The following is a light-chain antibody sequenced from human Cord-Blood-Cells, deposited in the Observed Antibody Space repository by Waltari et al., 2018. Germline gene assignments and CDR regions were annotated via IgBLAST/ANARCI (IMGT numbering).Light chain of an antibody. CDR2: AAS. CDR3: QQSYSTPLT. J-gene: IGKJ4*01. CDR1: QSISSY. Sequence: DIQMTQSPSSLSASVGDRVTITCRASQSISSYLNWYQQKPGKAPKLLIYAASSLQSGXPXXFSGSGSGTDFTLTISSLQPEDFATYYCQQSYSTPLTFGGGTKVEIK. V-gene: IGKV1-39*01.